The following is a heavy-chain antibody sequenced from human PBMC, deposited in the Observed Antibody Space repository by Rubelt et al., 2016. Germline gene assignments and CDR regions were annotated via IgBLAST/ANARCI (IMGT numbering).Heavy chain of an antibody. CDR1: GGTFSSYA. D-gene: IGHD6-6*01. Sequence: QVQLVQSGAEVKKPGSSVKVSCKASGGTFSSYAISWVRQAPGQGLEWMGGIIPVFGTANYAQKFQGRITVTADESTSTAYMGLSSRRSEDTAVYYCATTIAIRPYYFDYWGQGTLVTVSS. V-gene: IGHV1-69*01. CDR2: IIPVFGTA. CDR3: ATTIAIRPYYFDY. J-gene: IGHJ4*02.